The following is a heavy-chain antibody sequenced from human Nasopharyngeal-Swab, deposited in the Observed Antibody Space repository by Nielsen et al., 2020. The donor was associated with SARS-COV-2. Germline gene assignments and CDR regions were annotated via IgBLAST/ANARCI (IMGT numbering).Heavy chain of an antibody. J-gene: IGHJ4*02. CDR2: ISSSSSYI. CDR3: ARARPVWGAVVVPAAISAH. D-gene: IGHD2-2*01. Sequence: VRQAPGKGLEWVSSISSSSSYIYYADSVKGRFTISRDNAKNSLYLQMNSLRAEDTAVYYCARARPVWGAVVVPAAISAHWGQGTLVTVSS. V-gene: IGHV3-21*01.